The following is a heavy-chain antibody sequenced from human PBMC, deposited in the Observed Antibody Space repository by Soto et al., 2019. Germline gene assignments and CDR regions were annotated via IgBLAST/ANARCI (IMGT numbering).Heavy chain of an antibody. CDR2: INPNSGGT. J-gene: IGHJ6*02. Sequence: QVQLVQSGAEVKKPGASVKVSCKASGYTFTGYYMHWVRQAPGQGLEWMGWINPNSGGTNYVQKFQGWVTMTRDTSISTAYMELSRLRSDDTAVYYCARDLRGGSSVWWYGMDVWGQGTTVTVSS. V-gene: IGHV1-2*04. D-gene: IGHD3-10*01. CDR3: ARDLRGGSSVWWYGMDV. CDR1: GYTFTGYY.